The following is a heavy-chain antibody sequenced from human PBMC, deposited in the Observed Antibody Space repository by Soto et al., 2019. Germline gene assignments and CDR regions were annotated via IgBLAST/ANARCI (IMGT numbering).Heavy chain of an antibody. CDR2: INHSGST. CDR1: GGSFSGYY. J-gene: IGHJ4*02. V-gene: IGHV4-34*01. D-gene: IGHD5-18*01. Sequence: QVQLQQWGAGLLKPSETLSLTCAVYGGSFSGYYWSWIRQPPGKGLEWIGEINHSGSTNYNPSLKSRVTISVDTSQNQFSLKLSSVTAADTAVYYCARSRNLRGYSYGYYGYWGQGTLVTVSS. CDR3: ARSRNLRGYSYGYYGY.